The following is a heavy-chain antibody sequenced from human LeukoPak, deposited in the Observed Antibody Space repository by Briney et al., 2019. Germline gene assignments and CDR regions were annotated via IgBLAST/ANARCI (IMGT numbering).Heavy chain of an antibody. V-gene: IGHV5-10-1*01. CDR1: GYGLTSYW. J-gene: IGHJ4*02. Sequence: GGSLKISCKASGYGLTSYWIGWVRQMPGIGLERMGRIDPSDSYTNYSPSFEGHVTISADKSISTAYLQWSSLKASDTAMYYSARYLFYYDSSGYSSGIDYWGQGTLVTVSS. CDR2: IDPSDSYT. CDR3: ARYLFYYDSSGYSSGIDY. D-gene: IGHD3-22*01.